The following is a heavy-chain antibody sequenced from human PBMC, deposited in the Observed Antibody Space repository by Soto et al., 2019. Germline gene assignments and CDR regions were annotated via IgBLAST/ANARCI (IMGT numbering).Heavy chain of an antibody. CDR3: AKASGAASSYYYFAMDV. J-gene: IGHJ6*02. D-gene: IGHD6-25*01. V-gene: IGHV3-23*04. Sequence: EVHLVEAGGGLEQPGGSRRLSCAASGFTFSNYAMTWVRQAPGKGLEWVSTISGSGGVTHYADSVKGRFTISRDNPQNTLYLQMNSLTAEDTAIYYCAKASGAASSYYYFAMDVWGQGTTVTVSS. CDR1: GFTFSNYA. CDR2: ISGSGGVT.